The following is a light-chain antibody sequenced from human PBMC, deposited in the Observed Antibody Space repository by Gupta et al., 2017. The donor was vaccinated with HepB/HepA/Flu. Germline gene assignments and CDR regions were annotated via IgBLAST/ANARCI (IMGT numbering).Light chain of an antibody. J-gene: IGKJ4*01. Sequence: EIVMTQSPATLSVSPGERVTLSCRASQSVSSNLAWYQQKPGQAPRLLIFRASTRATGIPARFSGSGCGTEFTLTITIRQLEDFAVYYCQHYENWPPLTFGGGTKVEMK. CDR2: RAS. CDR1: QSVSSN. CDR3: QHYENWPPLT. V-gene: IGKV3-15*01.